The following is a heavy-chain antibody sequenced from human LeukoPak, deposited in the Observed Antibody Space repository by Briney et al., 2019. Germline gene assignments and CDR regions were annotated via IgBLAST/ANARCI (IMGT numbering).Heavy chain of an antibody. CDR1: GYTFSDFE. CDR3: AREVRYYDSSGYYSDY. CDR2: ISSGGSTI. J-gene: IGHJ4*02. D-gene: IGHD3-22*01. V-gene: IGHV3-48*03. Sequence: GGSLRLSCVGSGYTFSDFEMNWVRQAPGKGLEWVSYISSGGSTIYYADSVKGRFTISRDNAKNSLYLQMNSLRAEDTAVYYCAREVRYYDSSGYYSDYWGQGTLVTVSS.